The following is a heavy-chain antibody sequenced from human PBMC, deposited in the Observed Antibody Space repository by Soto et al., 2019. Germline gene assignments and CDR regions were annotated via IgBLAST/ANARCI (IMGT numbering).Heavy chain of an antibody. Sequence: PSETLSLTCTVSGGSISSYSWSWIRQSPGKGLEWIGYIHYSGSTNYNPSLKSRATMSVDTSRNRFSLKLSSVTAADTAVYYCARSIDNSGYYFSNCWGQGTLVTVST. J-gene: IGHJ4*02. D-gene: IGHD3-22*01. CDR1: GGSISSYS. CDR3: ARSIDNSGYYFSNC. CDR2: IHYSGST. V-gene: IGHV4-59*01.